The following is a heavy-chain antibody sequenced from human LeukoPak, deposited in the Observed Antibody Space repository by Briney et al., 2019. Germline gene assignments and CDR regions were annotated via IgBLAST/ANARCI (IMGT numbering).Heavy chain of an antibody. CDR3: ARHDNDDDFDY. Sequence: ASVKVSCKASGYTFTRYAINWLRQAPGQGPEWMGWINMYTANPAYAQGFTERFVSSLDTSVTTAYLQISNLKTEDTAVYYCARHDNDDDFDYWGQGTLVTVSS. CDR1: GYTFTRYA. CDR2: INMYTANP. D-gene: IGHD3-16*01. V-gene: IGHV7-4-1*02. J-gene: IGHJ4*02.